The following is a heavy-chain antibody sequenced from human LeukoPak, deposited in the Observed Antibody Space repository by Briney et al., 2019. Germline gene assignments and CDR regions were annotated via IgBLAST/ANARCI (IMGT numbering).Heavy chain of an antibody. V-gene: IGHV3-48*02. J-gene: IGHJ4*02. CDR3: SRVDYDSGAYYPSDY. Sequence: GGSLRLSCAASGFTFSSYTMNWVRQAPGKGLEWVSYISSSSSIYYADSVKGRFTISRDNAKNSLYLQLNSLRDEDTAVYYCSRVDYDSGAYYPSDYWGQGTLVTVSS. D-gene: IGHD3-10*01. CDR1: GFTFSSYT. CDR2: ISSSSSI.